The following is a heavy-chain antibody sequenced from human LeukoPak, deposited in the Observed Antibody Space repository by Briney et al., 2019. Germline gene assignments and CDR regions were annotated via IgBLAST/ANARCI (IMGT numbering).Heavy chain of an antibody. CDR2: IWYDGSNK. Sequence: PGRSLRLSCAASGFTFSSYGMHWVRQAPGKGLEWVALIWYDGSNKYYADSVKGRFSISRDNSKNTLYLEMNSLTTEDTAVYSCARNWIYGGFGRGMDNWGQGTLVTVSS. D-gene: IGHD4-23*01. CDR3: ARNWIYGGFGRGMDN. CDR1: GFTFSSYG. J-gene: IGHJ4*02. V-gene: IGHV3-33*08.